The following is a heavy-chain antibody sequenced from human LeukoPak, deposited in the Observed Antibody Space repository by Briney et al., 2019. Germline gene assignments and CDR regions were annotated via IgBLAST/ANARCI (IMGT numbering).Heavy chain of an antibody. CDR2: INHSGST. CDR1: GGSFSGYY. Sequence: AETLSLTCAVYGGSFSGYYWSWIRQPPGKGLEWIGEINHSGSTNYNPSLKSRVTISVDTSKNQFSLKLSSVTAADTAVYYCARGTRIVGAKQWGQGSQVTVSS. D-gene: IGHD1-26*01. CDR3: ARGTRIVGAKQ. J-gene: IGHJ4*02. V-gene: IGHV4-34*01.